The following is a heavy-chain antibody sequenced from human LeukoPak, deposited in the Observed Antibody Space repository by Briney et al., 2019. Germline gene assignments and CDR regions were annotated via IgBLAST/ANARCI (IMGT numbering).Heavy chain of an antibody. CDR3: AKGVGYCNGGSCQQFDY. CDR1: GFTFSSYG. D-gene: IGHD2-15*01. V-gene: IGHV3-23*01. CDR2: ISGSGGST. J-gene: IGHJ4*02. Sequence: GGSLRLSCAASGFTFSSYGMSWVRQAPGKGLEWVSAISGSGGSTYYADSVKGRFTISRDNSKNTLYLQMNSLRAEDTAVYYCAKGVGYCNGGSCQQFDYWGQGTLVTVSS.